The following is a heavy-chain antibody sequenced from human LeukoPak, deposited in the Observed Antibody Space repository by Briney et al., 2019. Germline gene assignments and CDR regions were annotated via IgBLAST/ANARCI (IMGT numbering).Heavy chain of an antibody. CDR3: ARDFRNTYYDILTGHRDY. CDR2: IYYSGST. V-gene: IGHV4-59*12. Sequence: PSETLSLTCTVSGGSISSYYWSWIRQPPGKGLEWIGYIYYSGSTNYNPSLKSRVTISVDTSKNQFSLKLSSVTAADTAVYYCARDFRNTYYDILTGHRDYWGQGTLVTVSS. J-gene: IGHJ4*02. D-gene: IGHD3-9*01. CDR1: GGSISSYY.